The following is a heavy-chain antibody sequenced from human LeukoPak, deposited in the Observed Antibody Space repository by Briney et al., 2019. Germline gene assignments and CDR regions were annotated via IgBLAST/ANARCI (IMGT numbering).Heavy chain of an antibody. CDR3: ANGRNYNILTGFPIRRNYFGY. J-gene: IGHJ4*02. CDR2: IRYDGSNI. V-gene: IGHV3-30*02. Sequence: GGSLRLSCAASGFTFSNYGMHWVRQAPGKGLEWVAFIRYDGSNIYYADSVKGRFTISRDNSKNTLYLQMNSLRAEDTAVYYCANGRNYNILTGFPIRRNYFGYWGQGTLITVSS. CDR1: GFTFSNYG. D-gene: IGHD3-9*01.